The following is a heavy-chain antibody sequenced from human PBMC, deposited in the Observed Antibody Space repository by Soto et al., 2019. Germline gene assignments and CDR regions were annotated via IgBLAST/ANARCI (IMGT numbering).Heavy chain of an antibody. V-gene: IGHV3-74*01. CDR2: INSDGSST. D-gene: IGHD6-13*01. J-gene: IGHJ4*02. Sequence: WVRQAPGKGLVWVSRINSDGSSTSYADSVKGRFTISRDNAKNTLYPQMNSLRAEDTAVYYCARDIAAAGTPDYWGQGTLVTVSS. CDR3: ARDIAAAGTPDY.